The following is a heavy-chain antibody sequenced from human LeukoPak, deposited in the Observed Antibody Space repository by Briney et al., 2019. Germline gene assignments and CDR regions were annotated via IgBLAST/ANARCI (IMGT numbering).Heavy chain of an antibody. Sequence: PGGSLRLSCAASGFTFSSYSMNWVRQAPGKGLEWVSYISSSSSSTIYYADSVKGRFTISRDNAKNSLYLQMNSLRDEDTAVYYCATGPRDYGDYKQFDYWGQGTLVTVSS. CDR1: GFTFSSYS. J-gene: IGHJ4*02. D-gene: IGHD4-17*01. V-gene: IGHV3-48*02. CDR3: ATGPRDYGDYKQFDY. CDR2: ISSSSSSTI.